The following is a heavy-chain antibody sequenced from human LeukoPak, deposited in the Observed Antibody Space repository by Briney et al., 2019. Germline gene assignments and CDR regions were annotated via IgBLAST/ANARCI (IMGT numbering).Heavy chain of an antibody. D-gene: IGHD3-10*01. CDR3: ASGSGTYSPDY. V-gene: IGHV1-2*06. CDR1: GYTFTANH. Sequence: GASVKVSCKASGYTFTANHIHWVRQAPGQGLEWMRRINPNSGGTIYAQEFQGRVIMTRDTSITTGYMELSRLRSDDTAVYYCASGSGTYSPDYWGQGTLVTVSS. CDR2: INPNSGGT. J-gene: IGHJ4*02.